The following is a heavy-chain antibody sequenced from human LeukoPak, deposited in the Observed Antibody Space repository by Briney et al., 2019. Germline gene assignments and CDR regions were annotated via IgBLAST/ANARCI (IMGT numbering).Heavy chain of an antibody. D-gene: IGHD3-10*01. CDR2: IYYSGST. CDR3: ARYYYGSGSYYYFDY. V-gene: IGHV4-39*07. CDR1: GGSISRYY. J-gene: IGHJ4*02. Sequence: SETLSLTCTVSGGSISRYYWGWIRQPPGKGLEWIGSIYYSGSTYYNPSLKSRVTISVDTSKNQFSLKLSSVTAADTAVYYCARYYYGSGSYYYFDYWGQGTLVTVSS.